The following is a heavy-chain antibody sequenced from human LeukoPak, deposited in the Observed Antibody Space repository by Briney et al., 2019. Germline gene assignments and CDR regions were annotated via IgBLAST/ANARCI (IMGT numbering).Heavy chain of an antibody. CDR1: GGTFSSYA. J-gene: IGHJ4*02. V-gene: IGHV1-69*04. Sequence: SVKVSCTASGGTFSSYAISWVRQAPGQGLEWMGRIIPILGIANYAQKFQGRVTITADKSTSTAYMELSSLRSEDTAVYYCARTVPVGATYFDYWGQGTLVTVSS. D-gene: IGHD1-26*01. CDR3: ARTVPVGATYFDY. CDR2: IIPILGIA.